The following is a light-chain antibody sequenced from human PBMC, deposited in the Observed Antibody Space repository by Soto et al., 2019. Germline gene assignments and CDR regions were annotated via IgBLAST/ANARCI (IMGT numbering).Light chain of an antibody. J-gene: IGKJ1*01. V-gene: IGKV3-20*01. CDR2: GAS. CDR3: QQYDYLVT. CDR1: QSVSSTY. Sequence: EIVLTQSPDTLSLSPGERATLSCRASQSVSSTYLAWYQQRPGQAPRLLIYGASSRATGIPDRFSGSGSGTDFTLTISRLEPEDLAVYYCQQYDYLVTFGQGTKVDIK.